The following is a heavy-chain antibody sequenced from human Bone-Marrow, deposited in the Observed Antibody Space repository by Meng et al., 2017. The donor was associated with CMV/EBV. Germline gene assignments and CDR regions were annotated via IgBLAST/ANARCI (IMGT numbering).Heavy chain of an antibody. CDR1: GYTFSSYA. V-gene: IGHV1-69*05. CDR2: INPIFGTA. CDR3: SSLGRFAMAHDDAFDI. J-gene: IGHJ3*02. Sequence: SVKVSCKASGYTFSSYAISWVRQAPGQGLEWMGGINPIFGTANYAQKFQGRVTITTDESTSTAYMELSSLRSEDTAVYYCSSLGRFAMAHDDAFDIWGQGTMVTGSS. D-gene: IGHD5-18*01.